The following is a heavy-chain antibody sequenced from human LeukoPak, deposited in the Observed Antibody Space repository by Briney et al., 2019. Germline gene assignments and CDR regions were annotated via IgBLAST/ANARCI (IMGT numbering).Heavy chain of an antibody. D-gene: IGHD1-20*01. Sequence: NPSETLSLTCTVSGGSISSYYWSWIRQPPGKGLEWIGYIYYSGSTNYNPSLKSRVTISVDTSKNQFSLKLSSVTAADTAVYYCARAYNYGSFWFDPWGQGTLVTVSS. CDR3: ARAYNYGSFWFDP. V-gene: IGHV4-59*12. CDR1: GGSISSYY. J-gene: IGHJ5*02. CDR2: IYYSGST.